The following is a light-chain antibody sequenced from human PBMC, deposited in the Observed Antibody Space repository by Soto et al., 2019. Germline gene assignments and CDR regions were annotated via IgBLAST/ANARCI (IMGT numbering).Light chain of an antibody. Sequence: EIVLTQSPGTLYLSPGERATLSCRASQSVSSSYLAWYQQKPGQAPRLLIYDASNRATGIPARFSGSGSGTDFTLTISSLEPEDFAVYYCQQRSNWPLTFGQGTRLEI. CDR3: QQRSNWPLT. V-gene: IGKV3D-20*02. J-gene: IGKJ5*01. CDR1: QSVSSSY. CDR2: DAS.